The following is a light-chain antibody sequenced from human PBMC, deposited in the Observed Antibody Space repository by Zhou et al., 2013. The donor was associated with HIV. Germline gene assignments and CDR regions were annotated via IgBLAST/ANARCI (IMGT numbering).Light chain of an antibody. Sequence: DIQMTQSPSSLSAAVGDRITITCRASQTIKNYLNWYQHKPGQAPKLLVFVATNLQSGVPVRFSGSGSGTDFSLSISNLQPEDSATYYCQQGYSVPLSFGGGTKV. CDR2: VAT. CDR3: QQGYSVPLS. CDR1: QTIKNY. J-gene: IGKJ4*01. V-gene: IGKV1-39*01.